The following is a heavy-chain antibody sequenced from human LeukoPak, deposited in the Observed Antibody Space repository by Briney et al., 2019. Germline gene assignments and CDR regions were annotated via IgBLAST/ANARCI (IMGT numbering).Heavy chain of an antibody. Sequence: GGSLRLSCAAPGFTLSSYGMHWVRQAPGKGLVWVSRINSDGSSTSYADSVKGRFTISRDNAKNTLYLQMNSLRAEDTAVYYCARGGTYYDIFTGWGQGTLVTVSS. J-gene: IGHJ4*02. CDR2: INSDGSST. CDR3: ARGGTYYDIFTG. D-gene: IGHD3-9*01. V-gene: IGHV3-74*01. CDR1: GFTLSSYG.